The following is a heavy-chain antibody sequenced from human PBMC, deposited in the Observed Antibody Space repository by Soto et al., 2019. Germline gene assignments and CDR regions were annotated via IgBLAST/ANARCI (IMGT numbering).Heavy chain of an antibody. J-gene: IGHJ5*02. CDR3: ARSSGGNLGIIIEGSNRFDP. CDR2: INHHGGST. CDR1: GDTFTSYY. V-gene: IGHV1-46*01. D-gene: IGHD3-16*01. Sequence: QVQLVQSGAEVKRPGASVKVSCKAPGDTFTSYYLNWVRQAPGQGLEWMGVINHHGGSTKYAQKFQRRITMTRDTSRSTVYIELSSLRSDDTTIYYCARSSGGNLGIIIEGSNRFDPWGQGTLVTVSS.